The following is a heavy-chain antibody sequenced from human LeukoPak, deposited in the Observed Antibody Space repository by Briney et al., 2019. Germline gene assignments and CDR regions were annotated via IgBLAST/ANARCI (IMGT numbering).Heavy chain of an antibody. CDR2: IKQDGSEK. V-gene: IGHV3-7*01. Sequence: GGSLRLSCAASGFTFSSYGMSWVRQAPGKGLEWVASIKQDGSEKDYVDSVKGRFTISRDNAKNSLYLQMNSLRAEDTALYYCARDLIHDYWGQGTLVTVSS. CDR1: GFTFSSYG. CDR3: ARDLIHDY. J-gene: IGHJ4*02.